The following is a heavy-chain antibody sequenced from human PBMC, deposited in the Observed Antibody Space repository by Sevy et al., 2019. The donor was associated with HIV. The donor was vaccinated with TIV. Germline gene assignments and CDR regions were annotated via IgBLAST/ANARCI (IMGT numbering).Heavy chain of an antibody. J-gene: IGHJ4*02. CDR1: GFTFSNYW. D-gene: IGHD2-21*02. CDR2: IKEDGSEK. Sequence: GGSLRLSCAVSGFTFSNYWMSWVRQAPGKGLEWVANIKEDGSEKYYVDSVKGRFTISRDNAKNSLYLQMNSLRADDTAVYYCARDKVVLGVDFFDYWGQRVLVTVSS. V-gene: IGHV3-7*01. CDR3: ARDKVVLGVDFFDY.